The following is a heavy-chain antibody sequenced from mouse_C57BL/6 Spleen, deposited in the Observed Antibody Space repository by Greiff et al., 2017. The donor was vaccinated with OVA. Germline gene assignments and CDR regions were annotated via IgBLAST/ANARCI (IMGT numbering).Heavy chain of an antibody. CDR3: ARKALKNYCDY. Sequence: VMLVESGAELVRPGASVKLSCKASGYTFTDYYINWVKQRPGQGLEWIARIYPGSGNTYYNEKFKGKATLTAEKSSSTAYMQLSSLTSEDSAVYFCARKALKNYCDYWGQGTTLTVSS. J-gene: IGHJ2*01. CDR2: IYPGSGNT. V-gene: IGHV1-76*01. D-gene: IGHD1-3*01. CDR1: GYTFTDYY.